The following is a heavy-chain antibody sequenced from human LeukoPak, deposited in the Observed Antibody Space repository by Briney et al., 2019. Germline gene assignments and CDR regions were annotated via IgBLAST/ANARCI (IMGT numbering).Heavy chain of an antibody. CDR2: ISSSSGTI. D-gene: IGHD1-26*01. Sequence: GGSLRLSCAASGFTFSSYSMNWARQAPGKGLEWVSYISSSSGTIYYADSVKGRFTISRDNAKNSLYLQMNSLRAEDTAVYYCASRSGTFLNYWGQGTLVTVSS. CDR3: ASRSGTFLNY. CDR1: GFTFSSYS. V-gene: IGHV3-48*01. J-gene: IGHJ4*02.